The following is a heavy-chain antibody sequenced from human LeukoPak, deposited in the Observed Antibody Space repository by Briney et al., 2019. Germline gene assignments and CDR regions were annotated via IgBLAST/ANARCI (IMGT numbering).Heavy chain of an antibody. Sequence: GGSLRLSCAASGFTFSSFAMSWVRQAPGKGLEWVGRIKSKTDGGTTDYAAPVKGRFTISRDDSKNTLYLQMNSLKTEDTAVYYCTRGGDLSTVAGALDYWGQGTLVTVSS. CDR2: IKSKTDGGTT. CDR1: GFTFSSFA. CDR3: TRGGDLSTVAGALDY. D-gene: IGHD6-19*01. J-gene: IGHJ4*02. V-gene: IGHV3-15*01.